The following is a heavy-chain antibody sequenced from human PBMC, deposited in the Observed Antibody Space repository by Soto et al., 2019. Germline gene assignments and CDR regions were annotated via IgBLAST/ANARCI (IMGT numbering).Heavy chain of an antibody. J-gene: IGHJ6*02. D-gene: IGHD4-17*01. Sequence: LSLSCAASGFTFSSYEMNWVRQAPGKGLEWVSYISSSGSTIYYAGSVKGRFTISRDNAKNSLYLQMNSLRAEDTAVYYCASHDYGDYYGMDVWGQGTTVTVSS. CDR2: ISSSGSTI. CDR3: ASHDYGDYYGMDV. CDR1: GFTFSSYE. V-gene: IGHV3-48*03.